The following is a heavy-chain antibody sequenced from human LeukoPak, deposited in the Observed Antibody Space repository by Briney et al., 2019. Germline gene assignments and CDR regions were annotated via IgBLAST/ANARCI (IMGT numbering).Heavy chain of an antibody. V-gene: IGHV3-30-3*02. CDR2: ISYDGSNK. D-gene: IGHD5-12*01. J-gene: IGHJ4*02. Sequence: GRSLRLSCAASGFAFSSHTLHWVRQAPGKGLEWVALISYDGSNKYYADSVKGRFTISRDNPKNTLYLQMNSLRAEDTAVYYCAKMVVATIRDFDYWGQGTLVTVSS. CDR3: AKMVVATIRDFDY. CDR1: GFAFSSHT.